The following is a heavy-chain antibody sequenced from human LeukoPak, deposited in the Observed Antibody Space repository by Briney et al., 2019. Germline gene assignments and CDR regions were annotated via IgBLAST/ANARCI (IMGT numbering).Heavy chain of an antibody. CDR1: GYIFDIYA. CDR3: ARDYTLTLGTTTYFQH. CDR2: ISTNTGNP. D-gene: IGHD1-7*01. Sequence: ASVKVSCKASGYIFDIYALIWVRQAPGQGLELMGWISTNTGNPTYAQGFTGRFVFSLDTSVSTAYLQISSLKAEDTAVYYCARDYTLTLGTTTYFQHWGQGTLVTVSS. V-gene: IGHV7-4-1*02. J-gene: IGHJ1*01.